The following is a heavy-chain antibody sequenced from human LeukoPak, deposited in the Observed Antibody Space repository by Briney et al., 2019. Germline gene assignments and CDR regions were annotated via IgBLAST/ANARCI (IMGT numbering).Heavy chain of an antibody. CDR3: STAVNGSYFD. Sequence: GGSLRLSCAASGFTFTYAWMTWVRQAPGKGPEGVGRIKSNPDGGTADYAAPVKGRFTISRDDSRNTLYLQMNNLEIDDTAVYFCSTAVNGSYFDWGQGTLVIVSS. V-gene: IGHV3-15*01. D-gene: IGHD1-26*01. J-gene: IGHJ1*01. CDR2: IKSNPDGGTA. CDR1: GFTFTYAW.